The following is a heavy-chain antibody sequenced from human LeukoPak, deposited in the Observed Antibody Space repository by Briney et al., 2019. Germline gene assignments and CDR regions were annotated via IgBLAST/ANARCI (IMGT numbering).Heavy chain of an antibody. Sequence: ASVKVSCKASGYTFTSYDINWVRQATGQGLEWMGWINPNSGGTNYAQKFQGRVTMTRDTSISTAYMELSRLRSDDTAVYYCMIDDNFRFGAAEPFDYWGQGTLVTVSS. CDR2: INPNSGGT. J-gene: IGHJ4*02. CDR3: MIDDNFRFGAAEPFDY. V-gene: IGHV1-2*02. D-gene: IGHD3-16*01. CDR1: GYTFTSYD.